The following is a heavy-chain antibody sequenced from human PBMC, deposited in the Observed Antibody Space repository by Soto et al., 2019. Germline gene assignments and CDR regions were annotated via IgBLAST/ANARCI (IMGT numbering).Heavy chain of an antibody. D-gene: IGHD6-6*01. V-gene: IGHV1-46*01. CDR3: ARDVGMASRPYLDY. CDR1: GYTFTTYY. CDR2: INPSGGST. Sequence: GASVKVSCKASGYTFTTYYMYWVRQAPGQGLEWMGIINPSGGSTSFAQKFQGRVTMTRDMSTSTVYMELISLTSEDKAVYYCARDVGMASRPYLDYWGQGTLVTVSS. J-gene: IGHJ4*02.